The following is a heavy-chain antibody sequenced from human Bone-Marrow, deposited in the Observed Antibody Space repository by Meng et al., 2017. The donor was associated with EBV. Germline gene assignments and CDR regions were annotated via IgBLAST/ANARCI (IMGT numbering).Heavy chain of an antibody. J-gene: IGHJ5*02. D-gene: IGHD3-10*01. V-gene: IGHV1-69*01. CDR2: IIPIFGTA. CDR1: GGTLSSYA. CDR3: ARGAVRGVIHWFDP. Sequence: QVHTVQAGAEVKKAGSSVKVPCKASGGTLSSYAISWVRQAPGQGLEWMGGIIPIFGTANYAQKFQGRVTITADESTSTAYMELSSLRSEDTAVYYCARGAVRGVIHWFDPWGQGTLVTVSS.